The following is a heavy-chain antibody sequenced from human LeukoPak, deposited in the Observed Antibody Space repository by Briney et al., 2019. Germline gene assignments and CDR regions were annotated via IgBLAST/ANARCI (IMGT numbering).Heavy chain of an antibody. J-gene: IGHJ4*02. D-gene: IGHD6-13*01. CDR1: GFTFDDYA. CDR2: ISWNSGSI. V-gene: IGHV3-9*01. Sequence: GRSLRLSCAASGFTFDDYAMHWVRQAPGKGLEWVSGISWNSGSIGYADSVKGRFTISRDNAKNSLYLQMNSLRAEDTALYYCAKGTLRGIAAAGTFDYWGQGTLVTVSP. CDR3: AKGTLRGIAAAGTFDY.